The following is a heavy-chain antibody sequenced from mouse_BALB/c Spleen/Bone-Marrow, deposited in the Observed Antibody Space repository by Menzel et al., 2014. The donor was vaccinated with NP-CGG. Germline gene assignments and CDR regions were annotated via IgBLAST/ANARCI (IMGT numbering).Heavy chain of an antibody. V-gene: IGHV1-82*01. D-gene: IGHD2-1*01. CDR1: GYSLSSSW. J-gene: IGHJ2*01. CDR3: VRCGNYRFDY. Sequence: QVQLKHSGPELVKPGASVKISCKASGYSLSSSWMNWVKQRPGQGLEWIGRIHPEDGDTFYNGKFKGKATLTADKSSSTAFMQLSSLTSVDSEVDIGVRCGNYRFDYWGQGTTLTVSS. CDR2: IHPEDGDT.